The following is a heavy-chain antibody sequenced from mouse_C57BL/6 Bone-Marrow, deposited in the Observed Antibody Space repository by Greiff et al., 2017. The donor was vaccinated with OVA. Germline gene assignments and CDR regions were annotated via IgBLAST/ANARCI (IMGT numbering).Heavy chain of an antibody. V-gene: IGHV1-81*01. CDR3: ARRYDGYPYYAMDY. J-gene: IGHJ4*01. Sequence: QVQLQQSGAELARPGASVKLSCKASGYTFTSYGISWVKQRTGQGLEWIGEIYPRSGNTYYNETFTGTANLTADKSSSTAYMELRSLTSEDSAVYFCARRYDGYPYYAMDYWGQGTSVTVSS. CDR1: GYTFTSYG. D-gene: IGHD2-3*01. CDR2: IYPRSGNT.